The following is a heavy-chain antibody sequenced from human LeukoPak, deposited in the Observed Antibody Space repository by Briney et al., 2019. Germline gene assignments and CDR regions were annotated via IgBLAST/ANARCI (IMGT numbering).Heavy chain of an antibody. D-gene: IGHD6-13*01. J-gene: IGHJ5*02. CDR3: AKDVEPYYSTPNCFDP. Sequence: PGGSLRLSCAASGFTFSSYAMSLVRRAPGKGLEWVSAISGSGGSTYYADSVKGRFTISRDNSKNTLYLQMNSLRAEDTAVYYCAKDVEPYYSTPNCFDPWGQGTLVTVSS. V-gene: IGHV3-23*01. CDR1: GFTFSSYA. CDR2: ISGSGGST.